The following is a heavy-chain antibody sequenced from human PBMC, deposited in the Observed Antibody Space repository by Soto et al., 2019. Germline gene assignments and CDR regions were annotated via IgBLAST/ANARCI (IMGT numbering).Heavy chain of an antibody. D-gene: IGHD5-12*01. CDR1: GFTFSSYS. V-gene: IGHV3-21*01. Sequence: EVQLVESGGGLVKPGGSLRLSCAASGFTFSSYSMNWVRQAPGKGLEWVSSISSSSSYIYYADSVKGRFTISRDNAKNSLSRKINSLRAEDTVVYYCARPTELAKHSDFDSGGREPLVTVSS. J-gene: IGHJ4*02. CDR2: ISSSSSYI. CDR3: ARPTELAKHSDFDS.